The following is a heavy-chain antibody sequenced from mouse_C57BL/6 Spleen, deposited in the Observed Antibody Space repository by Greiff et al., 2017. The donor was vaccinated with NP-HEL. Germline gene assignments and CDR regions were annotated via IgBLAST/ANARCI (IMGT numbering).Heavy chain of an antibody. CDR2: IYPRSGNT. J-gene: IGHJ4*01. CDR3: ARRDGNYEDWDAMDY. CDR1: GYTFTSYG. D-gene: IGHD2-1*01. V-gene: IGHV1-81*01. Sequence: QVQLQQSGAELARPGASVKLSCKASGYTFTSYGISWVKQRTGQGLEWIGEIYPRSGNTYYNEKFKGKATLTADKSSSTAYMELRSLTSEDSAVYFCARRDGNYEDWDAMDYWGQGTSVTVSS.